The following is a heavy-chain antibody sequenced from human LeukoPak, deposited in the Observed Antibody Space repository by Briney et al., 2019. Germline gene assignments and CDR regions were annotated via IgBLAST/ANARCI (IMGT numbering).Heavy chain of an antibody. CDR3: ARFCYGVYCFDY. D-gene: IGHD4-17*01. CDR1: GDSISNYY. CDR2: IYTSGST. Sequence: SETLSLTCTVSGDSISNYYWSWIRQPAGKGLEWIGRIYTSGSTNYNSSLKSRVTMSVDTSKNQFSLKLNSVTAADTAVYYCARFCYGVYCFDYWGQGTLVTVSS. J-gene: IGHJ4*02. V-gene: IGHV4-4*07.